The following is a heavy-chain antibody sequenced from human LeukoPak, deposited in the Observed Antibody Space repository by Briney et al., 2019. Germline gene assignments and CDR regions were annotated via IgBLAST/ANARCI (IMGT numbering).Heavy chain of an antibody. V-gene: IGHV3-30-3*01. D-gene: IGHD3-22*01. Sequence: GGSLRLSCAASGFTSSSYIMYWVRQAPGKGLEWVAVISDDGSNKYYADSVKGRFTISRDNSKNTLYLQMNRLRAEDTAVFYCARGSSGYYYGELDYWGQGTLVTVSS. CDR3: ARGSSGYYYGELDY. CDR2: ISDDGSNK. CDR1: GFTSSSYI. J-gene: IGHJ4*02.